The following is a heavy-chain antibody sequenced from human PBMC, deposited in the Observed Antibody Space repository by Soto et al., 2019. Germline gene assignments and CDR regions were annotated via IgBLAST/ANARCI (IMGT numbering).Heavy chain of an antibody. Sequence: EVQLVESGGGLVQPGGSLRLSCTASGFTFSSYWMSWVRQAPGKGLGWVANIKEDGSGKYYVDSVKGRFSISRDNARNSLYLQMNSLRVEDTVVYYCVRVGRLGGYWGQGALVTVSS. D-gene: IGHD3-16*01. CDR3: VRVGRLGGY. CDR2: IKEDGSGK. J-gene: IGHJ4*02. V-gene: IGHV3-7*03. CDR1: GFTFSSYW.